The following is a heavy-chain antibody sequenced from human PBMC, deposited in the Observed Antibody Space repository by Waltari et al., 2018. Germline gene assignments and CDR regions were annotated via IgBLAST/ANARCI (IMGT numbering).Heavy chain of an antibody. CDR1: GGSISSHY. CDR3: ARRKGPDAFDI. Sequence: VQLQESGPGLVKPSGTLSLTRTVPGGSISSHYWSWIRQPPGKGLEWIGYIYYSGSNNYNPSLKSRVTISVDTSKNQFSLKLSSVTAADTAVYYCARRKGPDAFDIWGQGTMVTVSS. CDR2: IYYSGSN. V-gene: IGHV4-59*11. J-gene: IGHJ3*02.